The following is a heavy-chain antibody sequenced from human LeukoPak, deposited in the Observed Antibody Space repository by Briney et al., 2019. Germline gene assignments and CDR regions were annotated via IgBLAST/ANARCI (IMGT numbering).Heavy chain of an antibody. CDR1: EFTCRDYW. J-gene: IGHJ4*02. D-gene: IGHD3-22*01. CDR3: AKNGKGYYDSSY. Sequence: PGGSLRLSCAASEFTCRDYWMNWVRQAPGKGLEWVSAISGSDGSTYYADSVKGRFTISRDNSKNTLYLQMNSLRAEDTAVYYCAKNGKGYYDSSYWGQGTLVTVSS. CDR2: ISGSDGST. V-gene: IGHV3-23*01.